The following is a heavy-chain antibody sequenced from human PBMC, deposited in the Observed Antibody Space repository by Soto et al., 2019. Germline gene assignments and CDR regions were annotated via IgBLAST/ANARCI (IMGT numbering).Heavy chain of an antibody. D-gene: IGHD4-17*01. J-gene: IGHJ6*02. V-gene: IGHV3-30*18. Sequence: GGSLRLSCAASGFTFSSYGMHWVRQAPGKGLEWVAVISYDGSNKYYADSVKGRFTISRDNSKNTRYLQMNSLRAEDTAVYYCAKDFRHGDYGYYYYYGMDVWGQGTTVTVSS. CDR1: GFTFSSYG. CDR3: AKDFRHGDYGYYYYYGMDV. CDR2: ISYDGSNK.